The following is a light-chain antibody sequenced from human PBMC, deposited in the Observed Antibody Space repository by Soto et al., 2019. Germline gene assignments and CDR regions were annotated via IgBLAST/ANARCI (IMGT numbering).Light chain of an antibody. Sequence: QSVLTQPASVSGSPGQSITISCTGTSSDIGGFNYVSWYQQNPGKAPKLMIYEVSKRPSGVSNRFSGSKSGNTASLTISGLQAEDEADYYCSSYTTTNTYVFGTGTKLTVL. CDR3: SSYTTTNTYV. CDR2: EVS. V-gene: IGLV2-14*01. J-gene: IGLJ1*01. CDR1: SSDIGGFNY.